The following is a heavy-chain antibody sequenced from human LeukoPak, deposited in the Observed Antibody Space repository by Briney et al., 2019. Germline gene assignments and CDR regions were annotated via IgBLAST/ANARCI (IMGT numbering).Heavy chain of an antibody. D-gene: IGHD3-22*01. CDR1: GFTFGDYA. Sequence: GGSLRLSCTASGFTFGDYAMNWVRQAPGKGLEWVGFIRSKAYGGTTEYAASVKGRFTISRDDSKSIAYLQMNSLKTEDTAVYYCTRVQVYYDSSGYYYADDNWFDPWGQGTLVTVSS. CDR2: IRSKAYGGTT. J-gene: IGHJ5*02. CDR3: TRVQVYYDSSGYYYADDNWFDP. V-gene: IGHV3-49*04.